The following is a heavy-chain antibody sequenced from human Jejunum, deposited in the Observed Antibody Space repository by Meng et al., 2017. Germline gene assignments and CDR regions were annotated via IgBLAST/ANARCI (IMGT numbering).Heavy chain of an antibody. J-gene: IGHJ3*02. CDR1: GFGFSSYG. Sequence: GESLKISCAASGFGFSSYGVNWVRQAPGKGLEWLSYINSYTSTIYYTDSVKGRFTISRDNAKISVYLQLDSLRVEDTALYYCAREFNYYYYDSSGYRERGGKNDAFDMWGQGTMVTVSS. CDR2: INSYTSTI. V-gene: IGHV3-48*03. D-gene: IGHD3-22*01. CDR3: AREFNYYYYDSSGYRERGGKNDAFDM.